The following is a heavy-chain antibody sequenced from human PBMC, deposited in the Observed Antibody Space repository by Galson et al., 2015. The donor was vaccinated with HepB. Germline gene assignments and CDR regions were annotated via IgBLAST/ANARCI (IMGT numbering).Heavy chain of an antibody. D-gene: IGHD3-22*01. J-gene: IGHJ4*02. CDR1: GYTFTNNW. CDR3: AGRFGYSSGYDY. Sequence: QSGAEVKKPGESLRISCKGSGYTFTNNWIQWVRQMPGKGLEWMGKIDPSDSYTKYSPSFQGHVTISVDKSISTAYLQWSRLRASDTAMYYCAGRFGYSSGYDYWGQGTLVTVSS. CDR2: IDPSDSYT. V-gene: IGHV5-10-1*01.